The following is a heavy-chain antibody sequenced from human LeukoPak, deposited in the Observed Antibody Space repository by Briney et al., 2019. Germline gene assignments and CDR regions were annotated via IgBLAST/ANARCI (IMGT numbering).Heavy chain of an antibody. Sequence: GGSLRLSCAASGFTVSINYMSWVRQAPGKGLEWVSVIYSGGSTYYADSVKGRFTISRDNSKNTLYLQMNSLRAEDTAVYYCARESHYYDSSGYHLDYWGQGTLVTVSS. CDR3: ARESHYYDSSGYHLDY. J-gene: IGHJ4*02. CDR2: IYSGGST. D-gene: IGHD3-22*01. CDR1: GFTVSINY. V-gene: IGHV3-66*01.